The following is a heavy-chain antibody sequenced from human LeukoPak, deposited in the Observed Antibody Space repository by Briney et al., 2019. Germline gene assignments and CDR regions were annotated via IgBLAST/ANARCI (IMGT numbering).Heavy chain of an antibody. V-gene: IGHV4-39*07. J-gene: IGHJ4*02. Sequence: SETLSLTCTVSGGSISSSSYYWGWIRQPPGKGLEWIGSIYYSGSTYYNPSLKSRVTISVDTSKNQFSLKLSSVTAADTAVYYCARQVYSSSWSYYFDYWGQGILVTVSS. D-gene: IGHD6-13*01. CDR1: GGSISSSSYY. CDR3: ARQVYSSSWSYYFDY. CDR2: IYYSGST.